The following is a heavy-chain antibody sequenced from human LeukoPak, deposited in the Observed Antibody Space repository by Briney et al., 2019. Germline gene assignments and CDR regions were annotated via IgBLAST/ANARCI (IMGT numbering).Heavy chain of an antibody. Sequence: GGSLRLSCAASGFTFSSYWMSWVRQAPGKGLEWVANIKQDGSEKYYVDSMKGRFTISRDNAKNSLYLQMNSLRAEDTAVYYCARDSGGELPAHYFDYWGQGTLVTVSS. CDR2: IKQDGSEK. CDR1: GFTFSSYW. V-gene: IGHV3-7*01. CDR3: ARDSGGELPAHYFDY. J-gene: IGHJ4*02. D-gene: IGHD1-26*01.